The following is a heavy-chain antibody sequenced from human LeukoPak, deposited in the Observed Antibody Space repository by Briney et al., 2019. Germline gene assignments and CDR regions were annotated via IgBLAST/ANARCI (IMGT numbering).Heavy chain of an antibody. J-gene: IGHJ4*02. CDR2: IYYSGST. Sequence: SETLSLTCTVSGDSISNINNYWAWIRQPPGKGLEWIGGIYYSGSTYYNPSLKSRVTISVDTSKNQFSLKLSSVTAADTAVYYCARCAMAAADGEGCYFDYWGQGTLVTVSS. V-gene: IGHV4-39*07. CDR1: GDSISNINNY. CDR3: ARCAMAAADGEGCYFDY. D-gene: IGHD6-13*01.